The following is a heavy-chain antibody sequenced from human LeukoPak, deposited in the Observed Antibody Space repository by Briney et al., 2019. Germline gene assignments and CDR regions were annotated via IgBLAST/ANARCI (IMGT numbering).Heavy chain of an antibody. V-gene: IGHV3-21*05. J-gene: IGHJ6*02. Sequence: GGSLRLSCAASGFSFSSYGMSWVRQAPGQGLEWLGYISGGSSDIYHIDSVRGRFSISRDNADNSLYLQMNNLRAEDTAIYYCARDYDQVTPRGMDVWGQGTTVTVSS. D-gene: IGHD2-21*02. CDR1: GFSFSSYG. CDR2: ISGGSSDI. CDR3: ARDYDQVTPRGMDV.